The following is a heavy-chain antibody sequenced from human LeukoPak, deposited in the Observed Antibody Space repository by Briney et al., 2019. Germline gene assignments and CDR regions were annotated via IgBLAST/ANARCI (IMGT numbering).Heavy chain of an antibody. Sequence: ASVTVSCKASGYTFTSYDINWVRQAPGQGLEWMGWMNPNSGNTGYAQKFQGRVTMTRNTSISTAYMELSSLRSDDTAVYYCALTGYYRVGDYWGQGTLVTVSS. CDR1: GYTFTSYD. J-gene: IGHJ4*02. V-gene: IGHV1-8*01. D-gene: IGHD3-9*01. CDR2: MNPNSGNT. CDR3: ALTGYYRVGDY.